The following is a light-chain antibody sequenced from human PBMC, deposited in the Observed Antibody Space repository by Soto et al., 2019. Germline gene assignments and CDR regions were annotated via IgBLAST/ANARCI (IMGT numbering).Light chain of an antibody. Sequence: QLTQSPSSLSASVGDRVTITCRASQTINSYLNWYQHKPGQAPKFLIFASSSLQSGVPSRFSVSASGTDFTLTIGNMQPEDSATYFCHQAYTFPWTFGQGTKVEV. V-gene: IGKV1-39*01. CDR3: HQAYTFPWT. J-gene: IGKJ1*01. CDR1: QTINSY. CDR2: ASS.